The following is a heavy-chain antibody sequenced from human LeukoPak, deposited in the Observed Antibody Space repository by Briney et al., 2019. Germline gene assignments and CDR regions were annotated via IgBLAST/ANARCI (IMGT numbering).Heavy chain of an antibody. Sequence: ASVKVSCKASGYTFTSYDINWVRRATGQGLEWMGWMNPNSGNTGYAQKFQGRVTMTRNTSISTAYMELSSLRSEDTAVYYCARGLQQLAGGYYCYYMDVWGKGTTVTISS. V-gene: IGHV1-8*01. CDR1: GYTFTSYD. CDR2: MNPNSGNT. D-gene: IGHD6-13*01. CDR3: ARGLQQLAGGYYCYYMDV. J-gene: IGHJ6*03.